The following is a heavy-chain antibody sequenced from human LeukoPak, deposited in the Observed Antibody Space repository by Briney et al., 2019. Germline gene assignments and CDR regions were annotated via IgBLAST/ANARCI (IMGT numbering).Heavy chain of an antibody. Sequence: SETLSLTCAVYGGSFSGYYWSWIRQPPGKGLEWIGEINHSGSTNYNPSLKSRVTISVDTSKNQFSLKLSSVTAADTAVYYCARGRYYGPGSYYYYYYYMDVWGKGTTVTVSS. D-gene: IGHD3-10*01. V-gene: IGHV4-34*01. CDR2: INHSGST. CDR3: ARGRYYGPGSYYYYYYYMDV. CDR1: GGSFSGYY. J-gene: IGHJ6*03.